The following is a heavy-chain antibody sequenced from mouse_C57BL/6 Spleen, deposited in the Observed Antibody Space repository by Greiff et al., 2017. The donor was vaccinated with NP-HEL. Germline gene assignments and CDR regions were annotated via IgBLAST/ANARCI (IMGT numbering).Heavy chain of an antibody. CDR3: AISRQGYAMDY. Sequence: EVKLVESGPGLVKPSQSLSLTCSVTGYSITSGYYWNWIRQFPGNKLEWMGYISYDGSNNYNPSLKNRISITRDTSKNQFFLKLNSVTTEDTATYYCAISRQGYAMDYWGQGTSVTVSS. CDR2: ISYDGSN. J-gene: IGHJ4*01. CDR1: GYSITSGYY. V-gene: IGHV3-6*01.